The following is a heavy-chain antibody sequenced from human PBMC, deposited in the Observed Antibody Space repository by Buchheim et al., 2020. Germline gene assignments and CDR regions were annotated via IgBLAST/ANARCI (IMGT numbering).Heavy chain of an antibody. CDR2: ISYDGSNK. Sequence: QVQLVESGGGVVQPGRSLRLSCAASGFTFSSYAMHWVRQAPGKGLEWVAVISYDGSNKYYADSVQGRFTISRDNSKNTLHLQMNSLRAEDTAVYYCVRGAYYDSSGFPYYWGQGTL. CDR3: VRGAYYDSSGFPYY. D-gene: IGHD3-22*01. J-gene: IGHJ4*02. CDR1: GFTFSSYA. V-gene: IGHV3-30-3*01.